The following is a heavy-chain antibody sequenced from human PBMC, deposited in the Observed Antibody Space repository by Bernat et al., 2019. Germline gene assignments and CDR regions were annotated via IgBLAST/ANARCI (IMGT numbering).Heavy chain of an antibody. D-gene: IGHD1-1*01. CDR2: INTNTGNP. V-gene: IGHV7-4-1*02. CDR1: GYTFTTYA. CDR3: ARGLSENCHKYNWLDP. Sequence: QVQLVQSGSELKKPGASVKVSCKASGYTFTTYAINWVRLAPGQGLEWLGWINTNTGNPTYVQGFTGRFVFSLDTSVSTAYLQISRLKPEDTALYYCARGLSENCHKYNWLDPWGQGTLVTVSS. J-gene: IGHJ5*02.